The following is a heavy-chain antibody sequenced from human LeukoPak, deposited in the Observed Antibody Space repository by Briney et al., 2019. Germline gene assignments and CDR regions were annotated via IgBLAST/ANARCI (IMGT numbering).Heavy chain of an antibody. CDR3: ARQQWLVRGCRDY. V-gene: IGHV3-21*01. Sequence: GGSLRLSCAASGFTFSSYSMNWVRQAPGKGLGWVSSISSSSSYIYYADSVKGRFTISRDNAKNSLYLQMNSLRAEDTAVYYCARQQWLVRGCRDYWGQGTLVTVSS. CDR2: ISSSSSYI. CDR1: GFTFSSYS. D-gene: IGHD6-19*01. J-gene: IGHJ4*02.